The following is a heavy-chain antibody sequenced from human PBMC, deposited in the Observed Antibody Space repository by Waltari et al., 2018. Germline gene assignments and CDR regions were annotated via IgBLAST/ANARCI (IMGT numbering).Heavy chain of an antibody. Sequence: EVQLVESGGGLVQPGGSLRLSCAASGFTFSSYEMNWVRQAPGKGLEWVSYISIGGMSGYYTDSVKGRFSISRDDAKSSLYLQMNSLRAEDTAVYYCARRWLRSDSFDIWGQGTMVTVSS. J-gene: IGHJ3*02. CDR3: ARRWLRSDSFDI. CDR1: GFTFSSYE. D-gene: IGHD5-12*01. V-gene: IGHV3-48*03. CDR2: ISIGGMSG.